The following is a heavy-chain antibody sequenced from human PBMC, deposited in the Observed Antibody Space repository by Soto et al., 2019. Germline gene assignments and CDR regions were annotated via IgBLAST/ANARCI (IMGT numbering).Heavy chain of an antibody. CDR1: GFTGIGNGNY. D-gene: IGHD4-4*01. CDR3: ARAISEIYYSRRYGLDV. Sequence: PGLSMRVSCRASGFTGIGNGNYISWVRQAPGKGLEWVSVIYTDDSTYYADSVKGRFTISRDNSKTTLYLQMNSLRVEDTAVYFCARAISEIYYSRRYGLDVWVQGTTVTAP. J-gene: IGHJ6*02. V-gene: IGHV3-66*01. CDR2: IYTDDST.